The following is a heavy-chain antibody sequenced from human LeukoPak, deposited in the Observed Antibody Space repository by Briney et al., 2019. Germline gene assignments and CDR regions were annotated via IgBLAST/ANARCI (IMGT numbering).Heavy chain of an antibody. Sequence: PSETLSLTCTVSGGSISSGSYYWSWIRQPPGKGLEWIGYIYYSGSTNYNPSLKSRVTISVDTSKNQFSLKLSSVTAADTAVYYCARQVPKMDSSGWLVLRDGLAFDIWGQGTMVTVSS. D-gene: IGHD3-22*01. V-gene: IGHV4-61*01. CDR3: ARQVPKMDSSGWLVLRDGLAFDI. CDR2: IYYSGST. CDR1: GGSISSGSYY. J-gene: IGHJ3*02.